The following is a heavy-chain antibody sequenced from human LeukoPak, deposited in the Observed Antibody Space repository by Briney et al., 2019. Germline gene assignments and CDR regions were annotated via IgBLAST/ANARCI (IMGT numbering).Heavy chain of an antibody. V-gene: IGHV3-23*01. D-gene: IGHD6-19*01. CDR1: GFTFSSYA. CDR2: ISGSGGST. CDR3: ARDLGYSSGPNY. Sequence: GGSLRLSCAASGFTFSSYAMSWVRQAPGRGLEWVSAISGSGGSTYYADSVRGRFTISRDNAKNSLYLQMNSLRAEDTAVYYCARDLGYSSGPNYWGQGTRVTASS. J-gene: IGHJ4*02.